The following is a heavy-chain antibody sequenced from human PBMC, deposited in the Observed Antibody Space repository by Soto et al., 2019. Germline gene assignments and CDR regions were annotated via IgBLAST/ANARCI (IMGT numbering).Heavy chain of an antibody. D-gene: IGHD2-15*01. J-gene: IGHJ4*02. CDR2: IKSKTVGGTT. CDR3: TTGGSSCWVSYYFDY. V-gene: IGHV3-15*07. Sequence: EVQLVESGGGLVKPGGSLRLSCAASGFTFSNAWMNWVRQAPGKGLEWVGRIKSKTVGGTTDYAAPVKGRFTISRDDSKNTLYLQMDSLKTEDAAVYYCTTGGSSCWVSYYFDYWGQGTLVTVSS. CDR1: GFTFSNAW.